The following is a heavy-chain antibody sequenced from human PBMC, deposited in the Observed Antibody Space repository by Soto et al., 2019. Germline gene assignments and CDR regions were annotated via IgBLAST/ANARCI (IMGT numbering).Heavy chain of an antibody. CDR3: ARVARITGTGVHWFDP. CDR2: INHSGST. J-gene: IGHJ5*02. CDR1: GGSFSGYY. V-gene: IGHV4-34*01. D-gene: IGHD1-7*01. Sequence: SETLSLTCAVYGGSFSGYYWSWIRQPPGKGLEWIGEINHSGSTNYNPSLKSRVTISVDTSKNQFSLKLSSVTAADTAVYYCARVARITGTGVHWFDPWGQGTLVTVSS.